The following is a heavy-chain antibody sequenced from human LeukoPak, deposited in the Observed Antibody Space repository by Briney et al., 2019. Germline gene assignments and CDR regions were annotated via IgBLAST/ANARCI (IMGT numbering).Heavy chain of an antibody. CDR2: MNHNNCNT. CDR3: ARGGSRRVTIFGVVMGYYYMDV. D-gene: IGHD3-3*01. V-gene: IGHV1-8*03. Sequence: ASVKVSCKASGYTFTSYDINWVRQATGQELEWMGWMNHNNCNTGYAQKFQGRVTITRNTSISTAYMELSSLRSEDTAVYYCARGGSRRVTIFGVVMGYYYMDVWGKGTTVSLCS. CDR1: GYTFTSYD. J-gene: IGHJ6*03.